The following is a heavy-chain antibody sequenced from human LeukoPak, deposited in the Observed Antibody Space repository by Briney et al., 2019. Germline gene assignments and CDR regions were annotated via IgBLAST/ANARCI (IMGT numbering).Heavy chain of an antibody. Sequence: GGSLRLSCAASAFSFDDYAMHWVRQAPGKGLEWVSGISWNSGSIGYADSVKGRFTISRDNAKNSVYLQMNSLRAEDTALYYCAKGQDSSGYLPYYFDYWGQGTLVTVSS. V-gene: IGHV3-9*01. CDR3: AKGQDSSGYLPYYFDY. J-gene: IGHJ4*02. CDR2: ISWNSGSI. D-gene: IGHD3-22*01. CDR1: AFSFDDYA.